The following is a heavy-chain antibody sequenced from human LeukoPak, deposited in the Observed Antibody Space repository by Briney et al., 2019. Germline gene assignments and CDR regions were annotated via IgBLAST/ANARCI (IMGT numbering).Heavy chain of an antibody. D-gene: IGHD4-17*01. J-gene: IGHJ3*02. V-gene: IGHV1-46*01. CDR1: GYTFTSYY. Sequence: ASVKVSCKASGYTFTSYYMHWVRQAPGQGLEWMGIINPSVGSTSYAQKFQGRVTMTRDTSTSTVYMELSSLRSEDTAVYYCARPQNDYGDAQAIDIWGQGTMVTVSS. CDR3: ARPQNDYGDAQAIDI. CDR2: INPSVGST.